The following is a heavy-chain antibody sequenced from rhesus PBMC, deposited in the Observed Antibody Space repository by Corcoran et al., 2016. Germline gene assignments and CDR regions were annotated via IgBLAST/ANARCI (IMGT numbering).Heavy chain of an antibody. CDR3: TRDGT. Sequence: EVQLVESGGGLVQPGGSLRLSCAASGFTFSNYWMNWVRQATGKGPAWVGDNKNKADGATAAYDESVKGRFTISRDDSKNTLYLQMNSLKTEDTAVYYCTRDGTWGQGVVVTVSS. D-gene: IGHD1-44*01. CDR2: NKNKADGATA. J-gene: IGHJ6*01. V-gene: IGHV3-16*01. CDR1: GFTFSNYW.